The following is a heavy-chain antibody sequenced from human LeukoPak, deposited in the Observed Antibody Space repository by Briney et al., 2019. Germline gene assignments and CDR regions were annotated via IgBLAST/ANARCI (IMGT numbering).Heavy chain of an antibody. D-gene: IGHD2-15*01. Sequence: PSQTLSLTCTVSGDSISSGDYYWSWIRQPAGKGLEWIGSIYHSGSTYYNPPLKSRVTISVDTSKNQFSLKLSSVTAADTAVCYCASVGIVVVVAATVGAFDIWGQGTMVTVSS. J-gene: IGHJ3*02. CDR3: ASVGIVVVVAATVGAFDI. CDR1: GDSISSGDYY. V-gene: IGHV4-61*02. CDR2: IYHSGST.